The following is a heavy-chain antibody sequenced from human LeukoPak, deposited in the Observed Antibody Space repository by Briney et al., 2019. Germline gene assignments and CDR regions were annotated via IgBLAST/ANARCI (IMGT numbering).Heavy chain of an antibody. D-gene: IGHD3-22*01. CDR2: IYYSGST. Sequence: SETLSLTCTVSGGPISSSSYYWGWIRQPPGKGLEWIGSIYYSGSTYYNPSLKSRVTISVDTSKNQFSLKLSSVTAADTAVYYCAREKRGSYDSSGYYSPFDYWGQGTLVTVSS. J-gene: IGHJ4*02. V-gene: IGHV4-39*07. CDR3: AREKRGSYDSSGYYSPFDY. CDR1: GGPISSSSYY.